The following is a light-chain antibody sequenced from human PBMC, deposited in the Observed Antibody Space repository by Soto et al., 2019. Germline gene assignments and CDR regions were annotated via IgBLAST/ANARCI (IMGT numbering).Light chain of an antibody. CDR1: QDVSTN. Sequence: ETVMTQSPDTLSVSPGESATLSCRASQDVSTNLAWFHQKPGQTPRLVLYGASKTATGIPARFSGGGTGRHCSTSDSTVQSEYFGVDYLQHYNNGSPYSFGQGTKVEIK. V-gene: IGKV3-15*01. CDR2: GAS. J-gene: IGKJ2*03. CDR3: QHYNNGSPYS.